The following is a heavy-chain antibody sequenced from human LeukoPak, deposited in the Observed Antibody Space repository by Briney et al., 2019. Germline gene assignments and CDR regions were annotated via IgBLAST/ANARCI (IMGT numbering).Heavy chain of an antibody. Sequence: ASVKVCCKASGYTFTSYDINWVRQATGQGLEWMGWMTTNSGNTAYAQKLQVRVTMTRDTSISTAYMELSSLRSDDTAVYYCARVRENDYSDNSSLDDWGQGTLLSVSS. CDR2: MTTNSGNT. J-gene: IGHJ4*02. V-gene: IGHV1-8*01. CDR3: ARVRENDYSDNSSLDD. D-gene: IGHD4-23*01. CDR1: GYTFTSYD.